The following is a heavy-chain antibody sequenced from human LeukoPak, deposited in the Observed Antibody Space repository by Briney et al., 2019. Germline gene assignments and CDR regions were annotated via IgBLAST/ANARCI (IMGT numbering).Heavy chain of an antibody. V-gene: IGHV4-39*01. J-gene: IGHJ4*02. CDR3: ARTIIAFHSPLDS. CDR1: GASISTSGSY. CDR2: IYYSGKT. D-gene: IGHD2-15*01. Sequence: SETLSLTCSVSGASISTSGSYWGWIRQPPEKGLEGIGSIYYSGKTYDNPSLKSRVTMSVDMSKNQFSLQLNSVTAADTAVYYCARTIIAFHSPLDSWGQGTLVTVSS.